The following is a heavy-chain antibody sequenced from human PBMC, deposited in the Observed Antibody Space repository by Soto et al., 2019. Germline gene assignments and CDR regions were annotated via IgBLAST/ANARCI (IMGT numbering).Heavy chain of an antibody. Sequence: PSETLSLTCTVSGGSISSYYWSWIRQPPGKGLEWIGYIYYSGSTNYNPSLKSRVTISVDTAKNQFSLKLSSVTAADPAVYSCARVFGFGGMDVWGQGTTVTVSS. CDR1: GGSISSYY. D-gene: IGHD3-10*01. J-gene: IGHJ6*02. CDR2: IYYSGST. CDR3: ARVFGFGGMDV. V-gene: IGHV4-59*08.